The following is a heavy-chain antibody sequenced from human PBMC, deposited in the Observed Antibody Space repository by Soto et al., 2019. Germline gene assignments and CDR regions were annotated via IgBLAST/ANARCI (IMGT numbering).Heavy chain of an antibody. CDR3: VHIRYGSGLFDY. D-gene: IGHD3-10*01. V-gene: IGHV2-5*02. CDR1: GFSLSTSGVG. CDR2: IYWDDDK. Sequence: QITLKESGPTLVKPTQTLTLTCNFSGFSLSTSGVGVGWIRQPPGKALEWLALIYWDDDKRYSPSLKSRLTITKDTSKNQVVLTMTNMDPVDTATHYCVHIRYGSGLFDYWGQGTLVTVSS. J-gene: IGHJ4*02.